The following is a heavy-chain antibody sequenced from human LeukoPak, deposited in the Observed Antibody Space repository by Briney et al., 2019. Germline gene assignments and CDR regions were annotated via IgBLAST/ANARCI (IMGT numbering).Heavy chain of an antibody. CDR3: ARKVGLYDILTGYYTTVGYFDL. Sequence: GESLKISCKGSGYSFTSYWIGWVRQMPGKGLEWMGIIYPGDSDTRYSPSFQGQVTISADKSISTAYLQWSSLKASDTAMYYCARKVGLYDILTGYYTTVGYFDLWGRGTLVTVSS. CDR2: IYPGDSDT. CDR1: GYSFTSYW. V-gene: IGHV5-51*01. J-gene: IGHJ2*01. D-gene: IGHD3-9*01.